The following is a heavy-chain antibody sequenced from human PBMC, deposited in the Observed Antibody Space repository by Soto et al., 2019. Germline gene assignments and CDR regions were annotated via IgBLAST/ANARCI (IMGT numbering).Heavy chain of an antibody. Sequence: QVQLVQSGAAVKKPGSSVKVSCKASGGTFSSYAISWVRQAPGQGLEWMGGIIPIFGTANYAQKFQGRVTITADESTSTAYMELSSLRSEDTAVYYCARGTIHTAMATYYYSYGMDVWGQGTTVTVSS. CDR3: ARGTIHTAMATYYYSYGMDV. CDR1: GGTFSSYA. V-gene: IGHV1-69*12. D-gene: IGHD5-18*01. J-gene: IGHJ6*02. CDR2: IIPIFGTA.